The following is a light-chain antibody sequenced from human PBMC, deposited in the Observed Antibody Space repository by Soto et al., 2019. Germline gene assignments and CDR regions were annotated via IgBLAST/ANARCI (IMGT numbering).Light chain of an antibody. Sequence: DIQMPQSPSTLSXXXXXXXXXXXXASQTISSWLAWYQQKPGKAPKLLIYKXSTLKSGVPSRFSGSGSGTEFTLTISSLQPDDFATYYCQHYNSYXEAFGQGTRLENK. J-gene: IGKJ5*01. V-gene: IGKV1-5*03. CDR2: KXS. CDR3: QHYNSYXEA. CDR1: QTISSW.